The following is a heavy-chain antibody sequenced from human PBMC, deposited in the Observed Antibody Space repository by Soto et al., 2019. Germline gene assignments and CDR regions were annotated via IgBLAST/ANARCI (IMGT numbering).Heavy chain of an antibody. CDR1: GFTFSTYS. Sequence: PGGSLRLSCAASGFTFSTYSMNWVRQAPGKGLEWVSSISSSSSYIYYADSVKGRFTISRDNSKNTLYLQMNSLRAEDTAVYYCARDQAAAGRWVYYYGMDVWGQGTTVTVSS. V-gene: IGHV3-21*01. J-gene: IGHJ6*02. D-gene: IGHD6-13*01. CDR2: ISSSSSYI. CDR3: ARDQAAAGRWVYYYGMDV.